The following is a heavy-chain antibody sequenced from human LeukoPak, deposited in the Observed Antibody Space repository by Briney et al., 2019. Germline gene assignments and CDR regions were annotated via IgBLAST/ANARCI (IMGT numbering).Heavy chain of an antibody. CDR1: GGSISSGGYY. J-gene: IGHJ3*02. D-gene: IGHD5-18*01. V-gene: IGHV4-61*08. CDR2: IYYSGST. CDR3: ARPTVDTDAFDI. Sequence: SETLSLTCTVSGGSISSGGYYWSWIRQHPGKGLEWIGYIYYSGSTNYNPSLKSRVTISVDTSKNQFSLKLSSVTAADTAVYYCARPTVDTDAFDIWGQGTMVTVSS.